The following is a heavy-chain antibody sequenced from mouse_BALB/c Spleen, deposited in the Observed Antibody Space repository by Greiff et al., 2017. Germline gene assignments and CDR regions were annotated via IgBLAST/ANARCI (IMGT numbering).Heavy chain of an antibody. J-gene: IGHJ4*01. V-gene: IGHV3-2*02. CDR2: ISYSGST. Sequence: EVKLMESGPGLVKPSQSLSLTCTVTGYSITSDYAWNWIRQFPGNKLEWMGYISYSGSTSYNPSLKSRISITRDTSKNQFFLQLNSVTTEDTATYYCARRQLGLRAMDYWGQGTSVTVSS. D-gene: IGHD3-2*01. CDR3: ARRQLGLRAMDY. CDR1: GYSITSDYA.